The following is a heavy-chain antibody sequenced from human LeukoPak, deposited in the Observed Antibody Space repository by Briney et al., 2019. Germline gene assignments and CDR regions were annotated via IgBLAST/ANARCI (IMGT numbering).Heavy chain of an antibody. CDR3: AKEFPYDINAFDI. V-gene: IGHV3-30-3*01. Sequence: PGGSLRLSCAASGFTFSSYAMHWVRQAPGKGLEWVAVISYDGSNKYYADSVKGRFTISRDNSKNTLYLQMNSLRAEDTALYYCAKEFPYDINAFDIWGQGTMVTVSS. D-gene: IGHD3-9*01. CDR1: GFTFSSYA. J-gene: IGHJ3*02. CDR2: ISYDGSNK.